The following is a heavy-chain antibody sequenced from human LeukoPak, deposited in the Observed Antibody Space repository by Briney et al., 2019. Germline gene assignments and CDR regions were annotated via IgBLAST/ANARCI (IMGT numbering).Heavy chain of an antibody. CDR1: GYTFTSYD. D-gene: IGHD3-16*01. CDR2: MHTNSGNT. CDR3: ARSSDDYDY. Sequence: ASVTVSCKASGYTFTSYDINWVRQATGQGLEWMGWMHTNSGNTGYAQTFQGTVTMTINTSIITAYMELSSLRSEDTAVYYCARSSDDYDYWGQGTLVTVSS. J-gene: IGHJ4*02. V-gene: IGHV1-8*01.